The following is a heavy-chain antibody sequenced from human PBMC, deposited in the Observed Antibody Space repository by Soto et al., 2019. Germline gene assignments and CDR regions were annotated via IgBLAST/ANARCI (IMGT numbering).Heavy chain of an antibody. CDR1: GFTFNNYA. Sequence: EVQLLESGGGLVQPGGSLRLSCAASGFTFNNYAMSWVRQAPGKGLEWVSGISGGGGGTYYADSVKGRFTISRDNSKNTLYLQMNSLRAEDTALYYCAKHRGYEYYSYMAVWGKGTTVTVSS. J-gene: IGHJ6*03. CDR3: AKHRGYEYYSYMAV. CDR2: ISGGGGGT. V-gene: IGHV3-23*01. D-gene: IGHD5-12*01.